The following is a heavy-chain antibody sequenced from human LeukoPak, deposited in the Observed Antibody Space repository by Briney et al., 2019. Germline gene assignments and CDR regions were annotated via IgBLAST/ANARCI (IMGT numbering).Heavy chain of an antibody. CDR1: SYTFTSYG. Sequence: ALVKVSCKASSYTFTSYGISWVRQAPGQGLEWMGWINTYNGNTNYAQNLQGRVTMATDTSTSTAYMELRSLRSDDTAVYYCARTVSGYSWGVWFDPWGQGTLVTVSS. V-gene: IGHV1-18*01. CDR3: ARTVSGYSWGVWFDP. CDR2: INTYNGNT. J-gene: IGHJ5*02. D-gene: IGHD3-22*01.